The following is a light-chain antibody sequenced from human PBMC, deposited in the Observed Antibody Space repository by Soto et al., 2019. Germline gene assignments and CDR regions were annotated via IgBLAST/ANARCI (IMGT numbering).Light chain of an antibody. CDR1: QSISSY. Sequence: EIVLTQSPATLSLSPGERATLSCRASQSISSYLAWYQQMPGQAPRLLIFDASNRATGIPARFSGSGSGTDFTLTIRSLEPEDFAVYYCQQRSDWPFTFGGGTKVDIK. CDR2: DAS. J-gene: IGKJ4*01. CDR3: QQRSDWPFT. V-gene: IGKV3-11*01.